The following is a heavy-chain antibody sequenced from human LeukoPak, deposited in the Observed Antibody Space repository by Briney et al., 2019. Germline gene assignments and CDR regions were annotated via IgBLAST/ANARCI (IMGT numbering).Heavy chain of an antibody. CDR1: GLSLSTSGVS. Sequence: SGPTLVNPTQTLTLTCTFSGLSLSTSGVSVSWIRQPPGKALERLALIYWNDDKRYSPSLKSRLTITEDTSKNQVVLTMTNVDPVDTATYLCAHSLATFGTFIEKPFDYWGQGTLVTVSS. J-gene: IGHJ4*02. CDR2: IYWNDDK. CDR3: AHSLATFGTFIEKPFDY. V-gene: IGHV2-5*01. D-gene: IGHD3-16*02.